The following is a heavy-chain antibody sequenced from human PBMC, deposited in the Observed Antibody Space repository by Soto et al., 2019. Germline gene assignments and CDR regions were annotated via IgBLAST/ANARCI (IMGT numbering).Heavy chain of an antibody. Sequence: GGSLRLSCAASGFTFSSYAMSWVRQAPGKGLEWVSAISGSGGSTYYADSVKGRFTISRDNSKNTLYLQMNSLRAEDTAVYYCATPQYYYDSSGTFDYWGQGTLVTVSS. J-gene: IGHJ4*02. CDR1: GFTFSSYA. D-gene: IGHD3-22*01. CDR2: ISGSGGST. V-gene: IGHV3-23*01. CDR3: ATPQYYYDSSGTFDY.